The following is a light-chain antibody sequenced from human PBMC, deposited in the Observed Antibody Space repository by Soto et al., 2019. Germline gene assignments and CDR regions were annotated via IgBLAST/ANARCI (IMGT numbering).Light chain of an antibody. CDR1: ESVSGSY. Sequence: VVRQSPGTVSLSPGERAALSCRASESVSGSYIAWYQQKVGQSPRLLIYGASNRATGIPDRFSGSGSGTDFTLTISRLEPEDFAMYYCQQYGRTFGLGTKVDIK. V-gene: IGKV3-20*01. CDR2: GAS. J-gene: IGKJ1*01. CDR3: QQYGRT.